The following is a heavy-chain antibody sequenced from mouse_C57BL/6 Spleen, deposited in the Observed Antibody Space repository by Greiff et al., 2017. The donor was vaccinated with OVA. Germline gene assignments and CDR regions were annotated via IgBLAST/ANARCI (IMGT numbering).Heavy chain of an antibody. CDR2: IYPGSGNT. V-gene: IGHV1-66*01. CDR1: GYSFPSYY. D-gene: IGHD1-1*01. Sequence: VKLMESGPELVKPGASVKISCKASGYSFPSYYIHWVKQRPGQGLEWIGWIYPGSGNTKYNEKFKGKATLTADTSSSTAYMQLSSLTSEDSAVYYCARGGSSYDDWGQGTTLTVSS. J-gene: IGHJ2*01. CDR3: ARGGSSYDD.